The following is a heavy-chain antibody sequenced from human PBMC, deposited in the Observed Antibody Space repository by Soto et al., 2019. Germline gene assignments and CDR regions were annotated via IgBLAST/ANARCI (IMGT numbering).Heavy chain of an antibody. J-gene: IGHJ5*02. D-gene: IGHD6-6*01. Sequence: GGSLRLSCAASGFTFSSYWMSWVRQAPGKGLEWVANIKQDGSEKYYVDSVKGRFTISRDNAKNSLYLQMNSLRAEDTAVYYRARDLSSSSGWFDPWGQGTLVTVSS. V-gene: IGHV3-7*03. CDR1: GFTFSSYW. CDR2: IKQDGSEK. CDR3: ARDLSSSSGWFDP.